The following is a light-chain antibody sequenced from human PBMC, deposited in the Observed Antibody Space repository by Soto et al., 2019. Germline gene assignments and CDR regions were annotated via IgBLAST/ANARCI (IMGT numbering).Light chain of an antibody. Sequence: QSVLTQPASVSGSPGQSVTISCTGASSDVGGYDYVSWYQQHPGKAPKLILYEVNNRPSGVSNHFSGSQSGNTASLTISGLQADDEADYYCCSRVFGGGTKLTVL. J-gene: IGLJ3*02. CDR3: CSRV. V-gene: IGLV2-14*01. CDR2: EVN. CDR1: SSDVGGYDY.